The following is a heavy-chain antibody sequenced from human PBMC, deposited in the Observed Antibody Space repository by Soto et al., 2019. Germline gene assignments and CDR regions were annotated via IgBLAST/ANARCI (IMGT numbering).Heavy chain of an antibody. D-gene: IGHD4-4*01. CDR2: INHSGST. CDR3: ARATVTTFYYYYGMDA. Sequence: SETLSLTCAVYGGSFSGYYWSWIRQPPGKGLEWIGEINHSGSTNYNPSLKSRVTISVDTSKNQFSLKLSSVTAADTAVYYCARATVTTFYYYYGMDAWGQGTTVTVSS. V-gene: IGHV4-34*01. J-gene: IGHJ6*02. CDR1: GGSFSGYY.